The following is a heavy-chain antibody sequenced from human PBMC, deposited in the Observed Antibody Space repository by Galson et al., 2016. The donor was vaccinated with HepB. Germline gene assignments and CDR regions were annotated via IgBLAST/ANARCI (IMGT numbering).Heavy chain of an antibody. D-gene: IGHD2-15*01. CDR2: AHHSGET. CDR1: RGSISSYY. CDR3: TRRQRGWFGMDV. J-gene: IGHJ6*02. Sequence: SETLSLTCTVSRGSISSYYWSWIRQSPGKGLEWIGYAHHSGETDYNPSFESRVSMSVDKSKNRFSLTLTSVTTADTAVYYCTRRQRGWFGMDVWGPGTTVIVSS. V-gene: IGHV4-59*01.